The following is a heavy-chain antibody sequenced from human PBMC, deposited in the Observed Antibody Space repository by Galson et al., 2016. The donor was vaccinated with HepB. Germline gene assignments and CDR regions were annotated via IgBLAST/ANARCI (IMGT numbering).Heavy chain of an antibody. CDR1: GFSLNTRGMC. V-gene: IGHV2-70*01. CDR2: IDWEDDK. J-gene: IGHJ4*02. D-gene: IGHD4-17*01. Sequence: PALVKPTQTVTLTCTFSGFSLNTRGMCVSWIRQPPGKALEWLALIDWEDDKYYSTSLKTRLTISKDTSKNQVVLTVANMDPVDIATYYCARTQTSVTTSYYFVDGGKGTLVTVSS. CDR3: ARTQTSVTTSYYFVD.